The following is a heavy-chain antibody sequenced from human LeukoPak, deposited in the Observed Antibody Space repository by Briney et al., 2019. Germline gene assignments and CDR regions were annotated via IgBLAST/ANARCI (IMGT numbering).Heavy chain of an antibody. CDR3: ARDHCSGGSCFYSRDFDY. V-gene: IGHV4-4*02. CDR1: GGSISSSNW. J-gene: IGHJ4*02. Sequence: SGTLSLTCAVSGGSISSSNWWSWVRQPPGKGLEWIGEIYHSGSTNYNPSLKSRVTISVDKSKNQFSLKLSSVTAADTAVYYCARDHCSGGSCFYSRDFDYWGQGTLVTVSS. CDR2: IYHSGST. D-gene: IGHD2-15*01.